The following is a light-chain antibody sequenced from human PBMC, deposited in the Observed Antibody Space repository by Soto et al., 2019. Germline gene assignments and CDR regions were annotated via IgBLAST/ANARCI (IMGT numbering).Light chain of an antibody. V-gene: IGKV1-39*01. J-gene: IGKJ4*01. CDR1: QSISSY. CDR3: QQSYSTPLT. Sequence: DIQMTQSPSSLSASVGDRVTITCRASQSISSYLNWYQQKPGKAPKLLIYAASSLQCGVPSRFSGSGSGTDFTLTISSLQPEDFATYDCQQSYSTPLTFGGGTKVEIK. CDR2: AAS.